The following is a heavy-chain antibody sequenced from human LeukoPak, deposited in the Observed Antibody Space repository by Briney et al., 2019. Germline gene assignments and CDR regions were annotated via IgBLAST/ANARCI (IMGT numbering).Heavy chain of an antibody. CDR1: GGSISSHY. CDR2: IYYSGST. V-gene: IGHV4-59*11. J-gene: IGHJ4*02. D-gene: IGHD3-22*01. CDR3: ARTSSAHWGGFDY. Sequence: SETLSLTCTVSGGSISSHYWSWIRQPPGKGLEWIGYIYYSGSTNYNPSLKSRVTISVDTSKNQLSLKLSSVTAADTAVYYCARTSSAHWGGFDYWGQGTLVTVSS.